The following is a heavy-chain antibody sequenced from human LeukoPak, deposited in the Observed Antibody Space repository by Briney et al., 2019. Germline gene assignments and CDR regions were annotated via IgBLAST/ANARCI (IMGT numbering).Heavy chain of an antibody. CDR3: TKEGGGWARSLDY. D-gene: IGHD6-19*01. CDR2: INWNSGGI. CDR1: GFTFYDYA. Sequence: GGSLRLSCSASGFTFYDYAMHWVRHAPGKGLEWFSGINWNSGGIAYADSVKGRFTISRDNAKSSLYLQMNSLRPEDTAFYYCTKEGGGWARSLDYWGQGTLVTVSS. J-gene: IGHJ4*02. V-gene: IGHV3-9*01.